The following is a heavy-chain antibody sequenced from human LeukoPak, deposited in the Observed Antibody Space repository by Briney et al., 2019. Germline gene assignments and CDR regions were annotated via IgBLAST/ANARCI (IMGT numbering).Heavy chain of an antibody. CDR2: ISGSGGST. Sequence: GGSLRLSCAASGFTFSSYATSWVRQAPGKGLEWVSAISGSGGSTYYADSVKGRFTISRDNSKNTLYLQMNSLRAEDTAVYYCAKGSFMVRFYGMDVWGQGTTVTVSS. CDR1: GFTFSSYA. V-gene: IGHV3-23*01. D-gene: IGHD3-10*01. CDR3: AKGSFMVRFYGMDV. J-gene: IGHJ6*02.